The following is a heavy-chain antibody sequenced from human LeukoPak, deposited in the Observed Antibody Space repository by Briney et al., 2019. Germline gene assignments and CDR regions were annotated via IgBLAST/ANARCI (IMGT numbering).Heavy chain of an antibody. CDR3: AREQWLGVYGMDV. CDR1: GFTFSSYG. CDR2: ISYDGSNK. Sequence: PGGSLRLSCAASGFTFSSYGMHWVRQAPGKGLEWVAGISYDGSNKYYADSVKGRFTISRDNSKNTLYLQMNSLRAEDTAVYYCAREQWLGVYGMDVWGQGTTVTVSS. J-gene: IGHJ6*02. V-gene: IGHV3-30*19. D-gene: IGHD6-19*01.